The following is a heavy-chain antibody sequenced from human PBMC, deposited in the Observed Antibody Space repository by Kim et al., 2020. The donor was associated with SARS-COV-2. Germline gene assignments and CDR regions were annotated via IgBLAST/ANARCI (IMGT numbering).Heavy chain of an antibody. Sequence: GGSLRLSCAASGFTFSNAWMSWVRQAPGKGLEWVGRIKSKTDGGTTDYAAPVKGRFTISRDDSKNTLYLQMNSLKTEDTAVYYCTTDLGWWEPRDFDPWGQGTLVTVSS. D-gene: IGHD1-26*01. CDR2: IKSKTDGGTT. V-gene: IGHV3-15*01. CDR1: GFTFSNAW. J-gene: IGHJ5*02. CDR3: TTDLGWWEPRDFDP.